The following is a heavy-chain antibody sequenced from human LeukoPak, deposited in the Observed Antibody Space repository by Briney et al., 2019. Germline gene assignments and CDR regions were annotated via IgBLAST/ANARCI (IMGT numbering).Heavy chain of an antibody. CDR2: IYTSGGT. CDR1: GGSISSYY. V-gene: IGHV4-4*07. D-gene: IGHD3-3*01. Sequence: PSETLSLTCTVSGGSISSYYWSWIRQPAGKGLEWIGRIYTSGGTNYNPSLKSRVTMSVDTSKNQCSLRLSSVTAADTAVYYCARDSGFFGDPTWFDPWGQGTLVTVSS. J-gene: IGHJ5*02. CDR3: ARDSGFFGDPTWFDP.